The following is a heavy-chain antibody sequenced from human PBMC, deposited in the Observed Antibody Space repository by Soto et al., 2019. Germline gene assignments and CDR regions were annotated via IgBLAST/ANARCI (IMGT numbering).Heavy chain of an antibody. J-gene: IGHJ5*02. D-gene: IGHD6-6*01. CDR2: INHSGST. CDR1: GGSFSGYY. V-gene: IGHV4-34*01. CDR3: ARGSSIAARRWSDP. Sequence: QVQLQQWGAGLLKPSETLSLTCAVYGGSFSGYYWSWIRQPPGKGLEWIGEINHSGSTNYNPSLKSRVTISVDTSKNQFSLKLSSVTAAGTAVYYCARGSSIAARRWSDPWGQGTLVTVSS.